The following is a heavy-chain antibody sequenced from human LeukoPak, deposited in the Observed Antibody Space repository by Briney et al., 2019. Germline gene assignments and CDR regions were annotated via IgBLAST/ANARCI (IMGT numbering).Heavy chain of an antibody. J-gene: IGHJ4*02. V-gene: IGHV4-39*07. CDR2: IYYSGST. CDR1: GGSVSGTNYY. D-gene: IGHD5-24*01. Sequence: SETLSLTCSVSGGSVSGTNYYWAWIRQPPEKGLEWIGTIYYSGSTYYNVSLKSRVTISVDTSKNQFSLNLSSVTAADTAVYYCAKSGYNRFDYWGQGTLVTVSS. CDR3: AKSGYNRFDY.